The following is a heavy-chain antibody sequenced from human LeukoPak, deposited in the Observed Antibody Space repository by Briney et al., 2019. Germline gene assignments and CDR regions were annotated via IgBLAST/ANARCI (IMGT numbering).Heavy chain of an antibody. CDR1: GYTSTSYD. CDR2: MNPDSGNT. D-gene: IGHD3-10*01. CDR3: ARGPYYYGSGNYYLNY. Sequence: ASVKVSCKASGYTSTSYDVNWVRQATGQGLEWMGWMNPDSGNTGYAQKFQGRVTMTRNTSISTAYMELSNLRSEDTAVYYCARGPYYYGSGNYYLNYWGQGTLVTVSS. J-gene: IGHJ4*02. V-gene: IGHV1-8*01.